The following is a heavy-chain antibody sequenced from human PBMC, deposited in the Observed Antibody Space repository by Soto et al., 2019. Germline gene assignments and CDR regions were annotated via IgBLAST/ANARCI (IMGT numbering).Heavy chain of an antibody. D-gene: IGHD2-15*01. V-gene: IGHV3-48*01. CDR1: GFTLSSYH. CDR2: IHASSISNI. J-gene: IGHJ3*02. Sequence: PGGSLRLSCVASGFTLSSYHMDWVRQAPGKGLEWISYIHASSISNIYYADSVKGRFTISRDNSKNTLYLQMNSLRAEDTAVYYCARDQLIGDIVVVVAATGAFDIWGQGTMVTVSS. CDR3: ARDQLIGDIVVVVAATGAFDI.